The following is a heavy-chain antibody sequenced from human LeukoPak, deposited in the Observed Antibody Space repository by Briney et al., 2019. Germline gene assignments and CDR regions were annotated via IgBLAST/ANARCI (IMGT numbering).Heavy chain of an antibody. CDR1: GGSISSGDYY. CDR2: IYYSRST. J-gene: IGHJ4*02. CDR3: ARSSITIFGVVLDY. Sequence: SETLSLTCTVSGGSISSGDYYWSWIRQPPGKGLEWIGYIYYSRSTYYNPSLKSRVTISVDTSKNQFSLKLSSVTAANTAVYYCARSSITIFGVVLDYWGQGTLVTVSS. V-gene: IGHV4-30-4*08. D-gene: IGHD3-3*01.